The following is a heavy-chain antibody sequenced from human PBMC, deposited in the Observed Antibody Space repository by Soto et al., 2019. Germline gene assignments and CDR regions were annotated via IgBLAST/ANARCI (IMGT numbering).Heavy chain of an antibody. CDR3: VSTNSGYDSYYYYMDV. D-gene: IGHD5-12*01. V-gene: IGHV3-48*01. Sequence: GGSLRLSCAASGFTFSSYSMNWVRQAPGKGLEWVSYISSSSSTIYYADSVKGRFTISRDNAKNSLYLQMNSLRAEDTAVYYCVSTNSGYDSYYYYMDVWGKGTTVTVSS. CDR2: ISSSSSTI. J-gene: IGHJ6*03. CDR1: GFTFSSYS.